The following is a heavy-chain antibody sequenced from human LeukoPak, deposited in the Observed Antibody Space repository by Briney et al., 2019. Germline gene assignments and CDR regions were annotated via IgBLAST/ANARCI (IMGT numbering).Heavy chain of an antibody. CDR3: AKERIWNVVVVVAAQNFDY. D-gene: IGHD2-15*01. V-gene: IGHV3-23*01. J-gene: IGHJ4*02. Sequence: GGSLRLSCAASGFTFNSYAMNWVRQAPGKGLEWVSGISGSGSSTYYADSVKGRSTISRDNSKNTLYLQMNNLRAEDTAVYYCAKERIWNVVVVVAAQNFDYWGQGTLVTVSS. CDR1: GFTFNSYA. CDR2: ISGSGSST.